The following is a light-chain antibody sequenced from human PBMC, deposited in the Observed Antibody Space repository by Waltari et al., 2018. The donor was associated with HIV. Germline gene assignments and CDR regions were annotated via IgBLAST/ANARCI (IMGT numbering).Light chain of an antibody. J-gene: IGLJ1*01. CDR2: EVS. CDR1: SSDVCGYNY. Sequence: QSALTQPASVSGSPGQSLTISCTGTSSDVCGYNYFSWYQQHPGKAPKLMIYEVSNRPSGVSNRFSGSKSGNTASLTISGLQAEDEADYYCSSYTSSSTLSYVFGTGTKVTVL. CDR3: SSYTSSSTLSYV. V-gene: IGLV2-14*01.